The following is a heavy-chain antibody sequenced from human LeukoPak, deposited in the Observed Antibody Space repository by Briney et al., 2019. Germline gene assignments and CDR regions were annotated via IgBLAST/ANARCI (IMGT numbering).Heavy chain of an antibody. CDR3: ARDARSSGGLPDY. D-gene: IGHD6-19*01. J-gene: IGHJ4*02. CDR2: ISSSGTTI. Sequence: GGSLRLSCAASGFTFSTYSMNWVRQAPGKGLEWVSYISSSGTTIYYADSVKGRFTISRDNAKNSLYLQMNSLRAEDTAVYHCARDARSSGGLPDYWGQGTLVTVSS. V-gene: IGHV3-48*04. CDR1: GFTFSTYS.